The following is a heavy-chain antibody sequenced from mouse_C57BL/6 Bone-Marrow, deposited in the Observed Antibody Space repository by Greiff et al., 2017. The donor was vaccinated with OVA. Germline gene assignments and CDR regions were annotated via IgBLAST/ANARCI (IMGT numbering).Heavy chain of an antibody. D-gene: IGHD1-1*01. CDR2: ISDGGSYT. J-gene: IGHJ3*01. V-gene: IGHV5-4*01. CDR1: GFTFSSYA. Sequence: DVHLVESGGGLVKPGGSLKLSCAASGFTFSSYAMSWVRQTPEKRLEWVATISDGGSYTYYPDNVKGRFTISRDNAKNNLYLQMSHLKSEDTAMYYCARSGGGSSPWFAYWGQGTLVTVSA. CDR3: ARSGGGSSPWFAY.